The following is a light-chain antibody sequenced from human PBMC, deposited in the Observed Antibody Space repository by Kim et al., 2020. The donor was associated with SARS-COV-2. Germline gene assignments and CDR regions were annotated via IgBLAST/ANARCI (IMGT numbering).Light chain of an antibody. CDR3: QQYNSYPWT. Sequence: DIQMTQSSTLSASVGDRVTITCRASQSISSWLAWYQQKPGKAPKLLIYKASSLESGVPSRFSGSGSGTEFTLTVISLQPDDFATYYCQQYNSYPWTFGQGTKVDIK. V-gene: IGKV1-5*03. CDR2: KAS. CDR1: QSISSW. J-gene: IGKJ1*01.